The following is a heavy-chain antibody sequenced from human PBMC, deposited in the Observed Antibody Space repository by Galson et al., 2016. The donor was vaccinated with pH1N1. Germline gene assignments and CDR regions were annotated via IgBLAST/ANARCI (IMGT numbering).Heavy chain of an antibody. CDR3: ARDRDGKGLDS. V-gene: IGHV3-30*03. CDR2: MTYDGSNA. CDR1: GFTFSSYW. Sequence: CAASGFTFSSYWMSWVRQAPGKGLQWVAVMTYDGSNAYYADSVKGRFTISRDNSKNTLYLQIYTLRPEDTAVYYCARDRDGKGLDSWGQGILVTVSS. J-gene: IGHJ4*02.